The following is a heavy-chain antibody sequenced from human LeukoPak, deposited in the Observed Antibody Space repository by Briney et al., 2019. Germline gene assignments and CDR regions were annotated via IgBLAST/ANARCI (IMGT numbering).Heavy chain of an antibody. Sequence: SETLSLTCTVSSGSISTYYWGWIRQPPGKGLEWIGYIYYNGNTNYNPSLKSRVIISVDMSKNQFSLKLTSVTAADTAVYYCARLGSGSLDYWGQGTLVTVSS. CDR3: ARLGSGSLDY. CDR1: SGSISTYY. CDR2: IYYNGNT. V-gene: IGHV4-59*01. J-gene: IGHJ4*02. D-gene: IGHD3-10*01.